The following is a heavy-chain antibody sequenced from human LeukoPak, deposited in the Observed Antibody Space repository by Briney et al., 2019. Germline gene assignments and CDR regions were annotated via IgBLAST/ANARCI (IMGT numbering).Heavy chain of an antibody. CDR2: FDPEDGET. D-gene: IGHD6-19*01. V-gene: IGHV1-24*01. J-gene: IGHJ4*02. CDR1: GYTLTESS. Sequence: ASVKVSCKVSGYTLTESSMHWVRQAPGKGLEWMGGFDPEDGETIYAQKFQGRVTMTEDTSTDTAYMELSSLRSEDTAVYYCATALYSSGWKFDYWGQGTLVTVSS. CDR3: ATALYSSGWKFDY.